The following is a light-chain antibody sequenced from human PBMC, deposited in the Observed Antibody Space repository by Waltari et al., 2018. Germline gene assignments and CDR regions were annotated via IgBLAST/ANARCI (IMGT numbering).Light chain of an antibody. CDR3: QQRSNWPYT. V-gene: IGKV3-11*01. CDR1: QSVSSF. Sequence: DIVLTQSPATLSLSPGERATLSCRASQSVSSFLSWYQQKPGQAPRLLIYDSSNRATAFPARFSGSGSGTDFTLTISSLEPEDFAVYFCQQRSNWPYTFGQGTKLEIK. J-gene: IGKJ2*01. CDR2: DSS.